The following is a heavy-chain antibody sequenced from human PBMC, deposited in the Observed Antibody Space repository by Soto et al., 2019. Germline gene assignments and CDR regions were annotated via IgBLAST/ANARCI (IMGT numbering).Heavy chain of an antibody. D-gene: IGHD3-16*01. CDR3: ARDAQRGMFSFGGVGVVIDS. Sequence: QVQLVESGGGVVQPGRSLRLSCAASGFTFSRYNMHWVRQAPGKGLEWVAVIWYDGSRKYYADSVEGRFTISRDNSKNTLYLQMDGLGADDGAVYYCARDAQRGMFSFGGVGVVIDSCCQGAPVSVSS. CDR1: GFTFSRYN. J-gene: IGHJ4*02. V-gene: IGHV3-33*01. CDR2: IWYDGSRK.